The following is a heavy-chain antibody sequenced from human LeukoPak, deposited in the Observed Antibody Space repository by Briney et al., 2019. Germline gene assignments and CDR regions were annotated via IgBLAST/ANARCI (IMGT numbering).Heavy chain of an antibody. J-gene: IGHJ4*02. CDR2: VYYTGST. V-gene: IGHV4-59*02. Sequence: PSETLSLTCTVSGGSVSGHYWSWIRQPPGKGLEWIGYVYYTGSTNYSPSLKSRVTMSADTSKNQFSLNLNSMTAADTAIYYCTRDLRRALDYWGQGTLVTVSS. CDR1: GGSVSGHY. CDR3: TRDLRRALDY.